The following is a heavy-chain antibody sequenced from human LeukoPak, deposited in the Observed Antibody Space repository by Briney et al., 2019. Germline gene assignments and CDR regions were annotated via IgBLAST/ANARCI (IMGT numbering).Heavy chain of an antibody. CDR3: VKVSVVITFDY. CDR1: GFTFSSYA. Sequence: GGSLRLSCAASGFTFSSYAMSWVRQAPGKGLEWVSAISGSGGSTYYADSVKGRLTISRDNSKNTLYLQMNSLRAEDTAVYYCVKVSVVITFDYWGQGTLVTVSS. J-gene: IGHJ4*02. D-gene: IGHD3-22*01. CDR2: ISGSGGST. V-gene: IGHV3-23*01.